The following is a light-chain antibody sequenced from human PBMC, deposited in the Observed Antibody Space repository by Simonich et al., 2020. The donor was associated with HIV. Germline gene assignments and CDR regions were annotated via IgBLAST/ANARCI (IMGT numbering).Light chain of an antibody. CDR2: AAS. Sequence: DIQMTQSPSSLSASVGDRVTITCRASQGISNSLAWYKQKPGKAPKLLLYAASRLESGVPSRFSGSGSGTDYTLTISSLQPEDFATYYCQQYYSTLTFGGGTKVEIK. V-gene: IGKV1-NL1*01. CDR3: QQYYSTLT. J-gene: IGKJ4*01. CDR1: QGISNS.